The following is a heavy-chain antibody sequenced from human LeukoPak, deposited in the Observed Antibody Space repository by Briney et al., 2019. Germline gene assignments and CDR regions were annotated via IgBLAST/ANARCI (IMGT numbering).Heavy chain of an antibody. J-gene: IGHJ4*02. D-gene: IGHD4-17*01. CDR2: ITRSNYI. V-gene: IGHV3-21*01. CDR1: GFTFSSYS. CDR3: ARESKATDYGDYQDYFDY. Sequence: GGSLRLSCAASGFTFSSYSMNWVRQAPGKGLEWVSSITRSNYIYYADSVKGRFTISRDNAKNSLYLQMNSLRAEDTAVYYCARESKATDYGDYQDYFDYWGQGTLVTVSS.